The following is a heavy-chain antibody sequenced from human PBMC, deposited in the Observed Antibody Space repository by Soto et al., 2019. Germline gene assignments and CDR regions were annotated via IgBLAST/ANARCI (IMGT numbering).Heavy chain of an antibody. CDR1: GFTFSSFA. CDR2: ISGRGDDT. J-gene: IGHJ4*02. CDR3: ARAPKDYGDLYFEY. V-gene: IGHV3-23*01. Sequence: GWSLRLSCAASGFTFSSFALSLVRQAPGMGLEWGSAISGRGDDTDYADSVKGRFTISRDNSKKTLYLHMNSLRAEDTAVYYCARAPKDYGDLYFEYWGKGTLVTVSS. D-gene: IGHD4-17*01.